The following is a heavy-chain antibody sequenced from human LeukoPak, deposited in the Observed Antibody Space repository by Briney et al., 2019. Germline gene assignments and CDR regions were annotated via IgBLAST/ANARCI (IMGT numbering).Heavy chain of an antibody. J-gene: IGHJ6*02. Sequence: GGSLRLSCAASGFTFSSYSMNWVRQAPGKGLEWVSSISSSSSYIYYTDSVKGRFTISRDNAKNSLYLQMSNLRAEDTAVYFCARGGGLDVWGQGATVTVSS. D-gene: IGHD3-16*01. CDR3: ARGGGLDV. V-gene: IGHV3-21*04. CDR2: ISSSSSYI. CDR1: GFTFSSYS.